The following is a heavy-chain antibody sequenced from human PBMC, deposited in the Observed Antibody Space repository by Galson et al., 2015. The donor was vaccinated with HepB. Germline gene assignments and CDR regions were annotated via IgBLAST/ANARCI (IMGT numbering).Heavy chain of an antibody. J-gene: IGHJ3*01. CDR2: INHSGST. Sequence: ETLSLTCAVYGGSFSGCYWTWIRQPPGKGLEWIGQINHSGSTDYNPSLKSRVIMSVDTSKNQFSLKLTSVTAADTAMYFCARVMLANPKDAFDVWGQGNVVTISS. V-gene: IGHV4-34*01. CDR1: GGSFSGCY. CDR3: ARVMLANPKDAFDV. D-gene: IGHD1-14*01.